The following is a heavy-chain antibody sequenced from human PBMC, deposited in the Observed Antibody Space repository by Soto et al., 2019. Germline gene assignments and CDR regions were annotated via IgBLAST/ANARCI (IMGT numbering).Heavy chain of an antibody. CDR2: IYWDDDK. J-gene: IGHJ4*02. CDR3: AHRVLRTVFGLVTTTAIYFDF. Sequence: QITLNESGPTQVKPRQTLTLTCTFSGFSLTTSGVGVGWIRQSPGKAPEWLELIYWDDDKRYSPSLKSRLTITKDTSKNQVVLTMADLDPADTATYYCAHRVLRTVFGLVTTTAIYFDFWGQGTPVAVSS. D-gene: IGHD3-3*01. V-gene: IGHV2-5*02. CDR1: GFSLTTSGVG.